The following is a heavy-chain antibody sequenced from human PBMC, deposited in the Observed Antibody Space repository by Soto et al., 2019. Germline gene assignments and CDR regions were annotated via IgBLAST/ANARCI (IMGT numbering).Heavy chain of an antibody. V-gene: IGHV3-73*02. CDR3: TRSVTGTTAHLDY. CDR2: MRSKANNYAT. D-gene: IGHD1-7*01. CDR1: GFTFSGSA. J-gene: IGHJ4*02. Sequence: EVQLVESGGGLVQPGGSLKLSCAASGFTFSGSAMHWVRQASGKGLEWVGRMRSKANNYATAYAASVKGRFTISRDDSKNTAYLQMNSLKTEDTAVYYCTRSVTGTTAHLDYWGQGTLVTVSS.